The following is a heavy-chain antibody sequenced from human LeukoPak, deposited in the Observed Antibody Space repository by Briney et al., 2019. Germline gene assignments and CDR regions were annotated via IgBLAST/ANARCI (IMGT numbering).Heavy chain of an antibody. CDR2: IYYSGST. CDR1: GGSISSGDYY. CDR3: ARVRGSSSWYVPDGMDV. Sequence: SETLSLTCTVSGGSISSGDYYWSWIRQPPGKGLEWIGYIYYSGSTYYNPSLKSRVTISVDTSKNQFSLKLSSVTAADTAVYYCARVRGSSSWYVPDGMDVWGQGTTVTVSS. D-gene: IGHD6-13*01. V-gene: IGHV4-30-4*01. J-gene: IGHJ6*02.